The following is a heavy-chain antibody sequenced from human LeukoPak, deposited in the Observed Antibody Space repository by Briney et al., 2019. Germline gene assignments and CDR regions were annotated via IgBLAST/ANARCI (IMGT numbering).Heavy chain of an antibody. CDR1: GFTFSRYS. D-gene: IGHD4-17*01. CDR3: AKLTTVTAFDY. CDR2: ISGSSSTI. J-gene: IGHJ4*02. Sequence: PGGSLRLSCAASGFTFSRYSMNWVRQAPGKGLEWVSYISGSSSTIYYADSVKGRFTVSRDNAKNSLYLQMDSLRADDTAVYYCAKLTTVTAFDYWGQGTLVTVSS. V-gene: IGHV3-48*01.